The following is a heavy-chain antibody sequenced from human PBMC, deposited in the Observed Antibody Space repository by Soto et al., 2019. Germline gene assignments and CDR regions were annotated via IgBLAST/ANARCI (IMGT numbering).Heavy chain of an antibody. CDR2: IIPVLGVE. D-gene: IGHD2-15*01. J-gene: IGHJ6*02. CDR1: GGSFTSYI. Sequence: ASVKVSCKASGGSFTSYILAWVRQAPGQGLEWMGRIIPVLGVEYYAQKFQDRVTITADKSTNTAYMELSSLRSEDTAVYYCAKSITPGSATPSYYGIDVWGLGTTVTVSS. CDR3: AKSITPGSATPSYYGIDV. V-gene: IGHV1-69*02.